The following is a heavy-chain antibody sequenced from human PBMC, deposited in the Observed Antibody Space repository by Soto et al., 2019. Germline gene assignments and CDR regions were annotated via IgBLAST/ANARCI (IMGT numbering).Heavy chain of an antibody. D-gene: IGHD2-21*02. J-gene: IGHJ4*02. CDR2: IYHSGST. V-gene: IGHV4-30-2*01. CDR1: GGSISSGGYS. Sequence: KASETLSLTCAVSGGSISSGGYSWSWIRQPPGKGLEWIGYIYHSGSTYYNPSLKSRVTISVDRSKNQFSLKLSSVTAADTAVYYCARGAYCGGDCYSWFDYWGQGTLVTVSS. CDR3: ARGAYCGGDCYSWFDY.